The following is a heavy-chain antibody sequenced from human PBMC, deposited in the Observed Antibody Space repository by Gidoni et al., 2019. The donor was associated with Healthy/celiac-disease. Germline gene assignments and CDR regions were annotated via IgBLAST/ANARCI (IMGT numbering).Heavy chain of an antibody. CDR3: ARHTGRHAYGDSDDAFDI. CDR1: GGSISSSSYD. J-gene: IGHJ3*02. D-gene: IGHD4-17*01. Sequence: QLQLQESGPGLVKPSETLYVTCTGSGGSISSSSYDWGWIRQPPGKGLGWIGSIYYSGSTYYTPSLKSRVTISVDTSKTQFSLKLSSVTAADTAVYYCARHTGRHAYGDSDDAFDIWGQGTMVTVSS. CDR2: IYYSGST. V-gene: IGHV4-39*01.